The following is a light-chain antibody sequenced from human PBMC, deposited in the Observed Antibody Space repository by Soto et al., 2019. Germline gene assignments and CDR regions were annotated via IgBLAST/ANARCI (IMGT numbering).Light chain of an antibody. CDR1: QSVSSSY. CDR3: QQYGSSPWT. V-gene: IGKV3-20*01. CDR2: GAS. J-gene: IGKJ1*01. Sequence: ESVLMESACTLSLSKGERATLSCRASQSVSSSYLAWYQQKPGQAPRLLIYGASSRATGIPDRFSGSGSGTDFTLTISRLEPEDFAVYYCQQYGSSPWTFGQGTKVDIK.